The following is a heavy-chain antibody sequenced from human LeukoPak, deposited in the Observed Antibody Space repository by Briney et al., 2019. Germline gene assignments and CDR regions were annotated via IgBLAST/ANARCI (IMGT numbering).Heavy chain of an antibody. J-gene: IGHJ3*02. CDR2: IRYDGSNK. D-gene: IGHD1-20*01. CDR1: GFTFSSYG. Sequence: GGSLRLSCAASGFTFSSYGMHWVRQAPGKGLEWVAFIRYDGSNKYYADSVKGRFTISRDNSKNTLYLQMNSLRAEDTAVYYCARMYNWNGRDAFDIWGQGTMVTVSS. CDR3: ARMYNWNGRDAFDI. V-gene: IGHV3-30*02.